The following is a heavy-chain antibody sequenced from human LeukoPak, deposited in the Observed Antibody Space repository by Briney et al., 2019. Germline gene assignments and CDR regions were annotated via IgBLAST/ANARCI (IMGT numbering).Heavy chain of an antibody. CDR1: GSTFSDHF. CDR3: ASIRGTLGY. Sequence: GGSLRLSCAASGSTFSDHFMDWVRQAPGKGLEWVGRIKNKANSYITQYAASMEGRFTISRDDSKNSLYLKMSSLKTEDTAMYYCASIRGTLGYWGQGTVVT. V-gene: IGHV3-72*01. D-gene: IGHD1-26*01. J-gene: IGHJ4*02. CDR2: IKNKANSYIT.